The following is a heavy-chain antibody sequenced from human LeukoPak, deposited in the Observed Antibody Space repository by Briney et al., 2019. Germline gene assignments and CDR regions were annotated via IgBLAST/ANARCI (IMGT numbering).Heavy chain of an antibody. V-gene: IGHV3-33*01. CDR2: IWYDGSNK. CDR3: ARDQYCSSTSCYTWPFDY. CDR1: VFTFSSYC. D-gene: IGHD2-2*02. Sequence: PGGSLRLSCAASVFTFSSYCMHWVRQAPGKGLEWVAVIWYDGSNKYYADSVKGRFTISRDNSKNTLYLQMNSLRAEDTAVYYCARDQYCSSTSCYTWPFDYWGQGTLVTVS. J-gene: IGHJ4*02.